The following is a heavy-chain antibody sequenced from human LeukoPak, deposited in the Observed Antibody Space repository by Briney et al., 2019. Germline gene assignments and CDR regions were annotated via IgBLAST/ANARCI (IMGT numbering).Heavy chain of an antibody. CDR3: ARDKDYNWFDP. V-gene: IGHV3-21*01. Sequence: GGSLRLSCAASGFTFSSHSMNWVRQAPGKGLEWVSSISSSSSYIYYADSVKGRFTISRDNAKNSLYLQMNSLSAEDTAVYYCARDKDYNWFDPWGQGTLVTVSS. D-gene: IGHD2-15*01. CDR1: GFTFSSHS. CDR2: ISSSSSYI. J-gene: IGHJ5*02.